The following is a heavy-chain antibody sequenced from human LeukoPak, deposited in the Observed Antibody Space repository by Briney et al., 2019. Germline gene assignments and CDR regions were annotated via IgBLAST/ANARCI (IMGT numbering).Heavy chain of an antibody. CDR3: ARDGSGSYMPFDY. CDR2: ISAYNGDT. J-gene: IGHJ4*02. CDR1: GYTFTNFG. Sequence: GASVKVSCKASGYTFTNFGLSWVRQAPGQGLEWMGWISAYNGDTYYAQRFHGRVTMTTDTSTSTAYMELNRLRSDDTAAYFCARDGSGSYMPFDYWGQGTLVTVSS. V-gene: IGHV1-18*01. D-gene: IGHD3-10*01.